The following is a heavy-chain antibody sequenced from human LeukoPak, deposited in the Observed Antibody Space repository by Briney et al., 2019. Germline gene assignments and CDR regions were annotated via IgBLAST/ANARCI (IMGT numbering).Heavy chain of an antibody. Sequence: PGGSLRLSCAASGFTVRRKYMTWVRQAPGKGLEWVSVIYSGDNTNYADSLKGRFTISRDNSKNTLYLQINNLRAEDTAVYYCARDSTFGGVIFDYWGQGTLVTVSS. CDR2: IYSGDNT. J-gene: IGHJ4*02. V-gene: IGHV3-53*01. D-gene: IGHD3-16*01. CDR1: GFTVRRKY. CDR3: ARDSTFGGVIFDY.